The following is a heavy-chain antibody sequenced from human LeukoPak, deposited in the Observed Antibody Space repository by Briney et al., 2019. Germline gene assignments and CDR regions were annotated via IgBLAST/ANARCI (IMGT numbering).Heavy chain of an antibody. J-gene: IGHJ6*03. CDR1: GGSISSYY. CDR2: IYYGGST. V-gene: IGHV4-59*01. D-gene: IGHD4-11*01. Sequence: SETLSLTCTVSGGSISSYYWSWIRQPPGKGLAWNGYIYYGGSTNYNPSLKSRVTISVDTSKNQFSLKLSSVTAADTAVYYCARVDYSNPPDYYYYYMDVWGKGTTVTVSS. CDR3: ARVDYSNPPDYYYYYMDV.